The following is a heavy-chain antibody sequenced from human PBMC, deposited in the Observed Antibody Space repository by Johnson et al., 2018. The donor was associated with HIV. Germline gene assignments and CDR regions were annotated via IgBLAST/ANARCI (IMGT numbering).Heavy chain of an antibody. CDR1: GFTFSSYA. Sequence: QVQLVESGGGVVQPGRSLRLSCAASGFTFSSYAMHWVRQAPGKGLEWVAVISYDGSNKYYADSVKGRFTVSRDNSKNTLYLQMNSLRAEDTAVYYCAREWSSSRWTYGFDIWGQGTMVTVSS. J-gene: IGHJ3*02. CDR3: AREWSSSRWTYGFDI. V-gene: IGHV3-30-3*01. D-gene: IGHD6-13*01. CDR2: ISYDGSNK.